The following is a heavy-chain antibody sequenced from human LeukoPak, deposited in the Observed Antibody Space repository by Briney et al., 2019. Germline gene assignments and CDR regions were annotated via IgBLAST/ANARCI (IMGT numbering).Heavy chain of an antibody. J-gene: IGHJ4*02. CDR3: ATGLGLEGISMY. Sequence: GRSLRLSCAASGFTFSSYGMHWVRQAPGKGLEWVSSISSSSSYIYYADSVKGRFTISRDNSKNTLYLQMNSLRAEDTAVYYCATGLGLEGISMYWGQGTLVTVSS. V-gene: IGHV3-21*04. CDR1: GFTFSSYG. D-gene: IGHD2-21*01. CDR2: ISSSSSYI.